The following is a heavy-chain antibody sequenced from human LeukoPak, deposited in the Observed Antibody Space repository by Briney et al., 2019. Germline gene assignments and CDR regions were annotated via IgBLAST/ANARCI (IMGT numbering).Heavy chain of an antibody. CDR2: IYYSGST. CDR1: GFTVSSNY. Sequence: GSLRLSCAASGFTVSSNYMSWVRQPPGKGLEWIGSIYYSGSTYYYPSLKSRVTISVDTSKNQFSLKLSSVTAADTAVYYCARHVSTSSCGADCYSGGLDVWGQGTTVTVSS. V-gene: IGHV4-39*01. D-gene: IGHD2-21*02. J-gene: IGHJ6*02. CDR3: ARHVSTSSCGADCYSGGLDV.